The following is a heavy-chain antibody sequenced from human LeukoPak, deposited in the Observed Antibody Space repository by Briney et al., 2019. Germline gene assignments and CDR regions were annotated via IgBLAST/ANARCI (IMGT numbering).Heavy chain of an antibody. V-gene: IGHV3-23*01. D-gene: IGHD2-15*01. CDR1: GFTFSSYA. Sequence: SGGSLRLSCAASGFTFSSYAMSWVRQAPGKGLEWVSAISGSGGSTYYADSVKGRFTISRDNSKNTLYLQMNSLRAEDTAVYYCAKAYCSGGSCYSSLEGYFDYWGQGTLVTVSS. CDR3: AKAYCSGGSCYSSLEGYFDY. J-gene: IGHJ4*02. CDR2: ISGSGGST.